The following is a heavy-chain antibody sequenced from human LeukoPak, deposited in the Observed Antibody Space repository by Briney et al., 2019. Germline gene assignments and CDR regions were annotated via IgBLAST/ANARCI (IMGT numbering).Heavy chain of an antibody. J-gene: IGHJ4*02. D-gene: IGHD6-13*01. CDR1: GYTFTGYY. CDR2: INPNSGGT. V-gene: IGHV1-2*02. CDR3: ARDREGGSSWNLFDY. Sequence: ASAKVSCKASGYTFTGYYMHWVRQAPGQGLEWMGWINPNSGGTNYAPKFQGRVTMTRDTSISTAYMELSRLRSDDTAVYYCARDREGGSSWNLFDYWGQGTLVTVSS.